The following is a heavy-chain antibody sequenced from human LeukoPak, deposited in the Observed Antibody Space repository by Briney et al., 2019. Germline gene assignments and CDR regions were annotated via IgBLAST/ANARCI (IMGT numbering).Heavy chain of an antibody. J-gene: IGHJ3*02. CDR1: GFTFDDYG. Sequence: GGSLRLSCAASGFTFDDYGMSWVRQAPGKGLEWVSGVDWNGPSASYADSVKGRFTISRDNAKNSLYLQMNSLRAGDTALYYCARSSSYGVYCGGDCYPPGAFDIWGQGTMVTVSS. CDR2: VDWNGPSA. V-gene: IGHV3-20*04. D-gene: IGHD2-21*02. CDR3: ARSSSYGVYCGGDCYPPGAFDI.